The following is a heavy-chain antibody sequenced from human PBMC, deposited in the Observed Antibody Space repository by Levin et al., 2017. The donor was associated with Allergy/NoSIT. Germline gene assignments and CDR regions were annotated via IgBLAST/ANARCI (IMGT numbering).Heavy chain of an antibody. CDR2: INWNGGST. V-gene: IGHV3-20*01. CDR3: ARVSVYYDILTGYQYYFDY. D-gene: IGHD3-9*01. J-gene: IGHJ4*02. Sequence: LSLTCAASGFTFDDYGMSWVRQAPGKGLEWVSGINWNGGSTGYADSVKGRFTISRDNAKNSLYLQMNSLRAEDTALYHCARVSVYYDILTGYQYYFDYWGQGTLVTVSS. CDR1: GFTFDDYG.